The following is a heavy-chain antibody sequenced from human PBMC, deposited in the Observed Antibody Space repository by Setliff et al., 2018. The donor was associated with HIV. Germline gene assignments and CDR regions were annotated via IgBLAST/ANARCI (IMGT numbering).Heavy chain of an antibody. CDR3: ARDTTPGIGQAANWFDP. CDR2: IYTSGST. J-gene: IGHJ5*02. D-gene: IGHD1-1*01. Sequence: LSLTCTVSCGSISSYYWSWIRQPAGKGLEWIGRIYTSGSTNYNPSLKSRVTMSVDTSKNQFSLKLSSVTAADTAVYYCARDTTPGIGQAANWFDPWGQGTLVTVSS. V-gene: IGHV4-4*07. CDR1: CGSISSYY.